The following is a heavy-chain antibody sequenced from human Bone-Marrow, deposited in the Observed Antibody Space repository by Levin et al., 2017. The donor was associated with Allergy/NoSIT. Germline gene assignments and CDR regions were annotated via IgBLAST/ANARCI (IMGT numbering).Heavy chain of an antibody. J-gene: IGHJ5*01. CDR3: VQCPSSCHHQWFYF. CDR2: INGNGDTT. V-gene: IGHV3-23*01. Sequence: GGSLRLSCEASGFTFSSHAMAWVRQAPGKGLEWVSSINGNGDTTPYADSVKGRFTISRDNSKNTLYLGMNSLRVEAPAVYYCVQCPSSCHHQWFYFWGRGTLVTVSS. CDR1: GFTFSSHA.